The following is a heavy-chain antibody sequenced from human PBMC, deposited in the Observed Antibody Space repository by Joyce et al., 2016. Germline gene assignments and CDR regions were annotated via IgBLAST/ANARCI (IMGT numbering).Heavy chain of an antibody. D-gene: IGHD3-16*01. V-gene: IGHV5-51*01. Sequence: AEVKKPGESLKISCKGVGYSFTSYWLGWVRQMPGKGLELMGIINPEDSDTRSSPSFQGQVTISVDRSIKTAHLRWGSLRASDTAIYYCARSAVRGTLSPFFDYWGQGSLVTVSS. J-gene: IGHJ4*02. CDR2: INPEDSDT. CDR3: ARSAVRGTLSPFFDY. CDR1: GYSFTSYW.